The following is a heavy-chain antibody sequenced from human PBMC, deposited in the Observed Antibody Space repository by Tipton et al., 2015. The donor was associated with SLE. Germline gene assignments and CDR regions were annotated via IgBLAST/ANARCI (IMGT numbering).Heavy chain of an antibody. V-gene: IGHV4-39*01. CDR2: IYYSWST. D-gene: IGHD5-18*01. CDR1: GGSISSSSYY. J-gene: IGHJ4*02. CDR3: ARRGYSYGLDY. Sequence: VKPSETLSLTCTVSGGSISSSSYYWGWIRQPPGKGLEWIGSIYYSWSTHYNPSLKSRVTISVDTSKNQFSLKLSSVTAADTAVYYCARRGYSYGLDYWGQGTLVTVSS.